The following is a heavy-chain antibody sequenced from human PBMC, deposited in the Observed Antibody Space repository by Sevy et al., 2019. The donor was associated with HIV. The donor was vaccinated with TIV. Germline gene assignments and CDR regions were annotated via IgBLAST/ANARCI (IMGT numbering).Heavy chain of an antibody. CDR2: ISTSSGYI. CDR1: VITFSNYN. Sequence: GGSLRLSCAASVITFSNYNMNWVRQAPGKGLEWVSFISTSSGYIYYADSVKGRFTISRDNAKNSLYLQMNSLRAEDTAVYYCTRDKTILEGRYGMDVWGQGTTVTVSS. J-gene: IGHJ6*02. V-gene: IGHV3-21*01. CDR3: TRDKTILEGRYGMDV. D-gene: IGHD3-3*01.